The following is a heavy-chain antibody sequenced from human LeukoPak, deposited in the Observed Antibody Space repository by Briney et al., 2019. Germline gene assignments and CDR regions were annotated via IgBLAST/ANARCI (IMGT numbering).Heavy chain of an antibody. Sequence: GGSLRLSCAASGFTFSSYWMSWIRQALGKGLEWVANIKQDGSEKYYVDSVKGRFTISRDNAKNSLYLQMNSLRAEDTAVYYCARKRSPGAFDIWGQGTMVTVSS. V-gene: IGHV3-7*01. CDR1: GFTFSSYW. J-gene: IGHJ3*02. CDR2: IKQDGSEK. CDR3: ARKRSPGAFDI.